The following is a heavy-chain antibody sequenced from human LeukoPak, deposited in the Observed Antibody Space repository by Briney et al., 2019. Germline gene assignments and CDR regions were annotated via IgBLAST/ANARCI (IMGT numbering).Heavy chain of an antibody. CDR1: GGSISNGSYY. D-gene: IGHD6-13*01. J-gene: IGHJ3*02. V-gene: IGHV4-61*02. CDR3: ARAAYSHDAFDI. Sequence: KPSQTLSLTCTVSGGSISNGSYYWSWIRQPAGKGLEWIGRIYTSGSTNYNPSLKSRVTISVDTSKNQFSLKLSSVTAADTAVYYCARAAYSHDAFDIWGQGTMVTVSS. CDR2: IYTSGST.